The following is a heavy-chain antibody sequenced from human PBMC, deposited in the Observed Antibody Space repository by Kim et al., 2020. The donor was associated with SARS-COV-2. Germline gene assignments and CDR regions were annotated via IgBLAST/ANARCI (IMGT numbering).Heavy chain of an antibody. D-gene: IGHD3-9*01. CDR2: MFGRGDT. V-gene: IGHV3-23*01. CDR3: AKDRKPDIDWPIDY. CDR1: GFTFSTYT. J-gene: IGHJ4*02. Sequence: GGSLRLSCAASGFTFSTYTMSWVRQAPGKGLEWVSAMFGRGDTFYADSVKGRFTISRDNSRATVYLQMNSLRPEDTAIYYCAKDRKPDIDWPIDYWGRGT.